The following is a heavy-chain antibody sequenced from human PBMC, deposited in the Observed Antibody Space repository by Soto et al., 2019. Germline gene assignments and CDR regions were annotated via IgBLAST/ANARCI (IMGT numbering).Heavy chain of an antibody. CDR3: AKYHYFDGK. D-gene: IGHD3-22*01. V-gene: IGHV3-21*01. Sequence: GSLRLSCAVSGFIFSRYSMNWVRQAPGKGLEWVSSIGTSGSYIYDTDSVKGRFTISRDNTKDSLYLQMNSLRVEDTAVYYCAKYHYFDGKWGQGALVTVSS. J-gene: IGHJ4*02. CDR1: GFIFSRYS. CDR2: IGTSGSYI.